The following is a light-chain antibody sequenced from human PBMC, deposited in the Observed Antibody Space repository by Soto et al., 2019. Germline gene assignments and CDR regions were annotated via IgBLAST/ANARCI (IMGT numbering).Light chain of an antibody. CDR1: SSDLGSYNL. J-gene: IGLJ3*02. CDR3: CSYPGSSTSWV. Sequence: QSALTQPASVSGSPGQSLTISCTGTSSDLGSYNLVSWYQQHPGKAPKLMIYEVNKRPSGVSNRFSASKSGNTASLTISGLQAEDEADYYCCSYPGSSTSWVFGGGTKLTVL. CDR2: EVN. V-gene: IGLV2-23*02.